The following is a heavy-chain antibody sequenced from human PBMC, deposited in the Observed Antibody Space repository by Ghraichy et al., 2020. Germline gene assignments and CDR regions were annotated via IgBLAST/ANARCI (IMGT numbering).Heavy chain of an antibody. CDR3: AREGRYCSSTSCAIDY. Sequence: GGSLRLSCAASGFTFSNYAMSWVRQAPGKGLEWVADISGSGSTYYADSVKGRFTIARDNSKSSLYLHMNSLRAEDTAGYYCAREGRYCSSTSCAIDYWGQGTLVTVSS. CDR1: GFTFSNYA. CDR2: ISGSGST. V-gene: IGHV3-23*01. J-gene: IGHJ4*02. D-gene: IGHD2-2*01.